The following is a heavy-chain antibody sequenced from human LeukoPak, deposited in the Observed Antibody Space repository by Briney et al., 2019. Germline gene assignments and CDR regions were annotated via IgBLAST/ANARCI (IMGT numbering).Heavy chain of an antibody. J-gene: IGHJ5*02. D-gene: IGHD2-2*01. CDR3: ARGPAAIPVRFDP. CDR2: INTNSGGT. Sequence: ASVKVSCKASGYTFTDYYMHWVRQAPGQGLEWMGWINTNSGGTNYAQKFQGRVTMTRDTSISTAYMELSRLRSDDTAVYYCARGPAAIPVRFDPWGQGTLVTVSS. V-gene: IGHV1-2*02. CDR1: GYTFTDYY.